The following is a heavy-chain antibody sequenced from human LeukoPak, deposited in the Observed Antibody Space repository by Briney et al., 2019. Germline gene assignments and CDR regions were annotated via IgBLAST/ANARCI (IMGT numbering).Heavy chain of an antibody. V-gene: IGHV1-2*02. CDR1: GGTFSSYA. D-gene: IGHD6-6*01. CDR3: ARYSSSSAIDY. CDR2: INPNSGGT. J-gene: IGHJ4*02. Sequence: GASVKVSCKASGGTFSSYAISWVRQAPGQGLEWMGWINPNSGGTKYAQNLQGRVTMTRDTSISTAYMELSRLRSDDTAVYYCARYSSSSAIDYWGQGTLVTVSS.